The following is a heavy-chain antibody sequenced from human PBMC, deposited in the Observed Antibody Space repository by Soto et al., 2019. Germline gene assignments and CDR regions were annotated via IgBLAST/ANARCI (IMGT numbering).Heavy chain of an antibody. V-gene: IGHV4-59*01. CDR2: IYYSGST. CDR1: GGSISSYY. Sequence: PSETLSLTCTVSGGSISSYYWSWIRQPPGKGLEWIGYIYYSGSTNYNPSLKSRVTISVDTSKNQFSLKLSSVTAADTAVYYCARLTYYDFWRGRSPDAFDIWGPGTMVPVSS. CDR3: ARLTYYDFWRGRSPDAFDI. J-gene: IGHJ3*02. D-gene: IGHD3-3*01.